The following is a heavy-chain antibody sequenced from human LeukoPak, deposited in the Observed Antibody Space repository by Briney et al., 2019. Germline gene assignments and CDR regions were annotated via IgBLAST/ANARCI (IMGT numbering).Heavy chain of an antibody. CDR2: IYYSGST. V-gene: IGHV4-59*01. J-gene: IGHJ3*02. CDR1: GGSISSYY. D-gene: IGHD6-6*01. Sequence: SETLSLTCTVSGGSISSYYWSWIRQPPWKGLEWIGYIYYSGSTNYNPSLKSRVTISVDTSKNQFSLKLSSVTAADTAVYYCARRLSDLYSSSSGDGAFDIWGQGTMVTVSS. CDR3: ARRLSDLYSSSSGDGAFDI.